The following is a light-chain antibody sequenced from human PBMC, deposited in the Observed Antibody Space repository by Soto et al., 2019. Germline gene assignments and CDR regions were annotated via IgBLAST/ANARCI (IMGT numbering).Light chain of an antibody. J-gene: IGKJ5*01. CDR3: QQFDYLIT. V-gene: IGKV3-20*01. Sequence: EIVLTQSPGTLSLSPGERATLSCRASQTISGNYVAWYQQKTGQAPRLLIYGVSSRATGIPDRFSGSGSGTDFTLTITRLEPEDFAVYYCQQFDYLITFGQGTRLEIK. CDR2: GVS. CDR1: QTISGNY.